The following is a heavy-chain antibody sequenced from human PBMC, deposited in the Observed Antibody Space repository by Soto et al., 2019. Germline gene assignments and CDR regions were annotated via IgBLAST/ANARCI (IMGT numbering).Heavy chain of an antibody. CDR3: AKGSPDSRGYHFFFDY. Sequence: GASVKVSCKASGGTFSSYAISWVRQAPGQGLEWMGGIIPIFGTANYAQKFQGRVTITADESTSTAYMELSSLRSEDTAVYYCAKGSPDSRGYHFFFDYWGRGTLVTVSS. J-gene: IGHJ4*02. D-gene: IGHD3-22*01. CDR2: IIPIFGTA. V-gene: IGHV1-69*13. CDR1: GGTFSSYA.